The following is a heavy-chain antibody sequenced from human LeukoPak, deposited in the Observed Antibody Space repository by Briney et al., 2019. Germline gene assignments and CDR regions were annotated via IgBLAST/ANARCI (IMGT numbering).Heavy chain of an antibody. CDR2: ISAYNGNT. D-gene: IGHD3-3*01. CDR1: GYTSTSYG. V-gene: IGHV1-18*01. Sequence: GASVKVSCKAPGYTSTSYGISWVRQAPGQGLEWMGWISAYNGNTKYAQKLQGRVTMTRDTSTSTAYIELRTLRSDETAVYYCARVDYDFWRFFDYWGQGTLVTVSS. CDR3: ARVDYDFWRFFDY. J-gene: IGHJ4*02.